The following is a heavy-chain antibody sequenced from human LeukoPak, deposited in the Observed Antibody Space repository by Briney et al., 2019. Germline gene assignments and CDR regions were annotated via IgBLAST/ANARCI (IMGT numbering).Heavy chain of an antibody. J-gene: IGHJ6*02. CDR1: GLTFSSHW. CDR3: TTDRWYSSGWNYYGMDV. CDR2: IKSKTDGGTT. V-gene: IGHV3-15*07. D-gene: IGHD6-19*01. Sequence: GGSLRLSCAASGLTFSSHWMHWVRQAPGKGLEWVGRIKSKTDGGTTDYAAPVKGRFTISRDDSKNTLYLQMNSLKTEDTAVYYCTTDRWYSSGWNYYGMDVWGQGTTVTVSS.